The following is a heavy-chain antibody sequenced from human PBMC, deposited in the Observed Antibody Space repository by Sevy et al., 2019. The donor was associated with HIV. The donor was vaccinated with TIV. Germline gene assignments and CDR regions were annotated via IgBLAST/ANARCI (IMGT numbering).Heavy chain of an antibody. CDR2: ISSSSSYI. D-gene: IGHD4-17*01. J-gene: IGHJ4*02. V-gene: IGHV3-21*01. CDR3: ARGSYYGGNSAFDY. Sequence: GGSLRLSCAASGFTFSTYSMTWVRQAPGKGLEWVSSISSSSSYIYYDDSVKGRFTISRDDAQNSLYLQKNSLRAEDTALYYCARGSYYGGNSAFDYWGPGTLVTVSS. CDR1: GFTFSTYS.